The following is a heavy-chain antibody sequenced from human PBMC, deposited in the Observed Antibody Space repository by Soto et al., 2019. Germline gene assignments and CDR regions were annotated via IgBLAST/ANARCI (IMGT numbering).Heavy chain of an antibody. CDR3: ARIYCSSTSCYLDYYYYGMDV. Sequence: QVQLVQSGAEVKKPGASVKVSCKASGYTFTSYGISWVRQAPGQGLEWMGWISAYNGNTNYAQKLQGRVTMTTDTSTSTAYMELRSLRSDDTAVYYCARIYCSSTSCYLDYYYYGMDVWGQGTTVTVSS. CDR2: ISAYNGNT. J-gene: IGHJ6*02. D-gene: IGHD2-2*01. V-gene: IGHV1-18*01. CDR1: GYTFTSYG.